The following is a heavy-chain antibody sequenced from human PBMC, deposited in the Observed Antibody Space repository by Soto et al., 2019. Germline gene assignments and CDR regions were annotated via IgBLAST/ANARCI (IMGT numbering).Heavy chain of an antibody. CDR2: IWHDGSKK. J-gene: IGHJ4*02. D-gene: IGHD3-10*01. CDR3: GRDLSYGSGSD. V-gene: IGHV3-33*01. CDR1: GFTFSHHG. Sequence: GGSLRLSCAASGFTFSHHGMHWVRQAPGKGLQWVAAIWHDGSKKYHVDSVKGRFTISRDDSKNTLYLQMNSLRAEDTAVYYCGRDLSYGSGSDWGQGTLVTVSS.